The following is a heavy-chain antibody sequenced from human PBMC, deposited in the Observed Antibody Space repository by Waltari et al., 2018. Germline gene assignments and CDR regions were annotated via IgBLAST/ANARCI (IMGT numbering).Heavy chain of an antibody. V-gene: IGHV3-48*02. CDR3: ARERTTIFGVVYPDY. Sequence: EVQLVESGGGLVQPGGSLRLSCAASGFTFSSYSMNWVRPAPGKGLEWVSYISSSSTIYYADSVKGRFTISRDNAKNSLYLQMNSLRDEDTAVYYCARERTTIFGVVYPDYWGQGTLVTVSS. J-gene: IGHJ4*02. CDR1: GFTFSSYS. CDR2: ISSSSTI. D-gene: IGHD3-3*01.